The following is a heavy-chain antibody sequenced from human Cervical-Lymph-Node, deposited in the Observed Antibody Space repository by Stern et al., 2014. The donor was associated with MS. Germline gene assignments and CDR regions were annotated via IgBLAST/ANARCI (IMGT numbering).Heavy chain of an antibody. CDR3: ARSSYSGYENFDY. Sequence: VQLVQSGAEVKKPGESLKISCEGSGYSFSNYWIGWVRQVPGKGLECMGIIYPGDSDTRYSPSFQGQVTISVDKSSSTAYLQWSSLKASDTAMYYCARSSYSGYENFDYWGQGTLVTVSS. CDR2: IYPGDSDT. CDR1: GYSFSNYW. V-gene: IGHV5-51*03. D-gene: IGHD5-12*01. J-gene: IGHJ4*02.